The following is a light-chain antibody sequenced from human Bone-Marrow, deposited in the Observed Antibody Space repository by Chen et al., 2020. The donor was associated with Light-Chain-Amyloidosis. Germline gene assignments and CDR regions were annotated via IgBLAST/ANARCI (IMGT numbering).Light chain of an antibody. V-gene: IGLV3-21*02. CDR3: QVWDRSSDRPV. CDR1: NIGSTS. CDR2: DDS. Sequence: SYVLTQPSSVSVAPGQTATIACGGNNIGSTSVHWYQQTPGQAPLLAVYDDSDRPSGIPERLSGSNSGNTATLHISRVEAGDEADYYCQVWDRSSDRPVFGGGTKLTVL. J-gene: IGLJ3*02.